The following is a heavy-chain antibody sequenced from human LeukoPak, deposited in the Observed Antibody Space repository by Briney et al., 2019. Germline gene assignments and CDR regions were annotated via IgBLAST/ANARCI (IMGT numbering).Heavy chain of an antibody. D-gene: IGHD5-18*01. V-gene: IGHV3-66*01. CDR1: GFIVSAYY. J-gene: IGHJ6*02. CDR2: TYSGGST. Sequence: PGGSLRLSCAASGFIVSAYYMNWVRQAPGKGLEWVSLTYSGGSTYYADSVKGRFTISRDNSKNTLYLQMNSLRAEDTAVYYCARGDRGYSSGAYYDYGMDVWGQGTTVTVSS. CDR3: ARGDRGYSSGAYYDYGMDV.